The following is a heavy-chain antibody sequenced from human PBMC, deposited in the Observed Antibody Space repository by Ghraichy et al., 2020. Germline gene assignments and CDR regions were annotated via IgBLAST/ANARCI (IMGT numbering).Heavy chain of an antibody. CDR3: AGHSEHSRCDS. CDR1: GGSISSSSYY. J-gene: IGHJ4*02. Sequence: SETLSLTCTVSGGSISSSSYYWGWIGQPPGKGLEWIGSIYNSGDTYYNPSLRSRVTISVDTSKNQFPLKLNSVTAADTAVYYCAGHSEHSRCDSWGQGTLVTVSS. CDR2: IYNSGDT. D-gene: IGHD1-14*01. V-gene: IGHV4-39*01.